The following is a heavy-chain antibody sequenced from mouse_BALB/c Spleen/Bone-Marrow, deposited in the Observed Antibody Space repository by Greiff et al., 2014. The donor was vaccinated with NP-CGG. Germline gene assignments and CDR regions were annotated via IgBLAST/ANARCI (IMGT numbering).Heavy chain of an antibody. V-gene: IGHV1-39*01. J-gene: IGHJ2*01. CDR2: IDPYYGGT. CDR1: GYSFTDSN. Sequence: VQLQQSGPELEKPGASVKISCKASGYSFTDSNMNWVKQSNGKNLEWIGNIDPYYGGTSYSQKFKGKATLTVDKSSSTAYMQIRSLTSEDSAVYYCAKKDYGSSSFDYWGQGTTLTVSS. CDR3: AKKDYGSSSFDY. D-gene: IGHD1-1*01.